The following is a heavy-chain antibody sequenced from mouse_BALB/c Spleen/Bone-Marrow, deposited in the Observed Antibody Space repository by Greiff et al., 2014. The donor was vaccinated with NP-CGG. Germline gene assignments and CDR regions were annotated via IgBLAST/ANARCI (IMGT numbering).Heavy chain of an antibody. V-gene: IGHV1S22*01. D-gene: IGHD2-1*01. CDR1: GYTFTSYW. CDR3: TRGDGNYWYFDV. Sequence: LQQSGSELVRPGASVKLSCKASGYTFTSYWMHWVKQRHGQGLEWIGNIYPGSGSTNYDEKSKSKGTLTVDTSSSTAYMHLSSLTSEDSAVYYCTRGDGNYWYFDVWGAGTTVTVSS. CDR2: IYPGSGST. J-gene: IGHJ1*01.